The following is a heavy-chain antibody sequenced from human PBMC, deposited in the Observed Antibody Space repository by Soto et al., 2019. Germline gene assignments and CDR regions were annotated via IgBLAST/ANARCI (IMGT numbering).Heavy chain of an antibody. D-gene: IGHD3-22*01. Sequence: ASVKVSCKASGYTFTSYYMHWVRQAPGQGLEWMGIINPSGGSTSYAQKFQGRVTMTRDTSTSTVYMELSSLRSEDTAVYYCARGDYYDSSGYSSVDYWGQGTLVTVST. CDR1: GYTFTSYY. V-gene: IGHV1-46*01. CDR2: INPSGGST. CDR3: ARGDYYDSSGYSSVDY. J-gene: IGHJ4*02.